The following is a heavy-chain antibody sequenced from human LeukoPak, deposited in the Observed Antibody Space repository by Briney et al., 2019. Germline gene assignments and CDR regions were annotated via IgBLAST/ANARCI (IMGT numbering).Heavy chain of an antibody. CDR2: INAGNGNT. J-gene: IGHJ4*02. CDR3: ARHERDFDY. V-gene: IGHV1-3*01. Sequence: GASVKVSCKTSGYTFTSYAIHWVRQAPGQRSEWMGWINAGNGNTKYSQKFQGRVTITRDTSASTVHMELTTLRSEDTAVYYCARHERDFDYWGQGTLVTVSS. CDR1: GYTFTSYA. D-gene: IGHD1-1*01.